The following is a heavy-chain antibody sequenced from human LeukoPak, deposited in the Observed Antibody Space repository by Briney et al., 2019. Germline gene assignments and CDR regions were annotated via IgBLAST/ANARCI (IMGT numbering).Heavy chain of an antibody. CDR3: ARGMPSYYDFWSGYLS. D-gene: IGHD3-3*01. V-gene: IGHV4-34*01. J-gene: IGHJ4*02. CDR2: INHSGST. CDR1: GGSFSGYY. Sequence: PSETLSLTCAVYGGSFSGYYWSWIRQPPGKGLEWIGEINHSGSTNYNPSLKSRVTISVDTSKNQFSLKLSSVTAADTAVYYCARGMPSYYDFWSGYLSWGQGTLVTVSS.